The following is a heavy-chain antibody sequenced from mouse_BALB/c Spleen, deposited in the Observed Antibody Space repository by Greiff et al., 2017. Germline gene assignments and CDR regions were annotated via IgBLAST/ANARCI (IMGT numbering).Heavy chain of an antibody. D-gene: IGHD1-1*01. Sequence: EVQLQQSGAELVRPGALVKLSCKASGFNIKDYYMHWVKQRPEQGLEWIGWIDPENGNTIYDPKFQGKASITADTSSNTAYLQLSSLTSEDTAVYYCARNYYGKDFDYWGQGTTLTVSS. CDR1: GFNIKDYY. CDR2: IDPENGNT. V-gene: IGHV14-1*02. J-gene: IGHJ2*01. CDR3: ARNYYGKDFDY.